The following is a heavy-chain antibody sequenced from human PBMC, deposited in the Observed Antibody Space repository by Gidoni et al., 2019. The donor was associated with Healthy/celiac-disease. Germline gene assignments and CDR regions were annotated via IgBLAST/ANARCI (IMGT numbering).Heavy chain of an antibody. CDR1: GGSFSGYY. CDR2: INHSGST. Sequence: QVQLQQWGAGLLKPSETLSLTCAVYGGSFSGYYWSWIRQPPGKGLEWIGEINHSGSTNYNPSLKSRVTISVDTSKNQCSLKLSSVTAADTAVYYCARVVSSGWYGGFGYWGQGTLVTVSS. CDR3: ARVVSSGWYGGFGY. D-gene: IGHD6-19*01. J-gene: IGHJ4*02. V-gene: IGHV4-34*01.